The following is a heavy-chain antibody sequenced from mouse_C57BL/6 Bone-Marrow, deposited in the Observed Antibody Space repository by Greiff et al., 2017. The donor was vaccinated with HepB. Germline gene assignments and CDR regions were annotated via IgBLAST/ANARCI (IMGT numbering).Heavy chain of an antibody. CDR1: GFTFSDYG. J-gene: IGHJ3*01. D-gene: IGHD1-1*01. CDR2: ISSGSSTI. Sequence: QLVESGGGLVKPGGSLKLSCAASGFTFSDYGMHWVRQAPEKGLEWVAYISSGSSTIYYADTVKGRFTISRDNAKNTLFLQMTSLRSEDTAMYYCAKLYYGSSYVPFAYWGQGTLVTVSA. V-gene: IGHV5-17*01. CDR3: AKLYYGSSYVPFAY.